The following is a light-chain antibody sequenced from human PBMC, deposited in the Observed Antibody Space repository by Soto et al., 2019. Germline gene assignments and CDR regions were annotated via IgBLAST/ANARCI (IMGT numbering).Light chain of an antibody. V-gene: IGKV3D-20*01. Sequence: IVLTQSPATLSLSPGERATLSCGASQSINNNFVAWYQKKPGLAPRLLIFDASFRAPGIPDRFSGSGSGNAFTLTITRLEPEDSAVYFCHYPSDSTTFGGGTEVEIK. CDR3: HYPSDSTT. CDR2: DAS. J-gene: IGKJ4*01. CDR1: QSINNNF.